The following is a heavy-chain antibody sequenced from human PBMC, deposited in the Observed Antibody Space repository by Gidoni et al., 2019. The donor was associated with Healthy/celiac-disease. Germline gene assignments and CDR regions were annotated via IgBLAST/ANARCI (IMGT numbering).Heavy chain of an antibody. CDR1: GGSFSGYY. CDR3: ARGLRRHLWFGELNYYYYYGMDV. V-gene: IGHV4-34*01. J-gene: IGHJ6*02. CDR2: INHSGST. Sequence: QVQLQQWGAGLLKPSETLSLTCAVYGGSFSGYYWSWIRQPPGKGLEWIGEINHSGSTNYNPSLKSRVTISVDTSKNQFSLKLSSVTAADTAVYYCARGLRRHLWFGELNYYYYYGMDVWGQGTTVTVSS. D-gene: IGHD3-10*01.